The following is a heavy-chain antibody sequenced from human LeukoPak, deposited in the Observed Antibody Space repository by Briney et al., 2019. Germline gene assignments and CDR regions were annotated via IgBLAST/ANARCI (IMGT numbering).Heavy chain of an antibody. Sequence: GESLKISCKGSGYSFTSYWIGWVRQMPGKGLEWMGNIYPCDSDTRYSTSFQGQVTISADKSISTAYLQWSRLKASDTAMYYCARHQYYYDSSGYYPDYWGQGTLVTVSS. D-gene: IGHD3-22*01. CDR1: GYSFTSYW. CDR2: IYPCDSDT. V-gene: IGHV5-51*01. J-gene: IGHJ4*02. CDR3: ARHQYYYDSSGYYPDY.